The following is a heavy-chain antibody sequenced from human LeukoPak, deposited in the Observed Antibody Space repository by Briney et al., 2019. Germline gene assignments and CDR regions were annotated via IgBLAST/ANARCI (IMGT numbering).Heavy chain of an antibody. CDR1: GFTFSSYA. CDR2: IGGGGST. CDR3: ATDIVVVPAATADFDY. Sequence: GGSLRLSCAASGFTFSSYAMSWVRQAPGRGLEWVSRIGGGGSTYYADSVRGRFTISRDNSKHTLYLQMNSLRAEDTAVYYCATDIVVVPAATADFDYWGQGTLVTVSS. V-gene: IGHV3-23*01. J-gene: IGHJ4*02. D-gene: IGHD2-2*01.